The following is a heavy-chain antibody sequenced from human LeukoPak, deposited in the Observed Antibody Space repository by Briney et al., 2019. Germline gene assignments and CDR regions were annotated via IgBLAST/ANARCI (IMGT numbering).Heavy chain of an antibody. CDR2: INSDGSST. CDR1: RFTFSSDW. Sequence: GGSLRLSCAASRFTFSSDWTHWVRQVPGKGLVWVSRINSDGSSTNYADSVKGRFTISRDNAKNTLDLQMNSLRAEDTAVYYCARGNRGNPFDYWGQGTLVTVSS. D-gene: IGHD3-10*01. CDR3: ARGNRGNPFDY. J-gene: IGHJ4*02. V-gene: IGHV3-74*01.